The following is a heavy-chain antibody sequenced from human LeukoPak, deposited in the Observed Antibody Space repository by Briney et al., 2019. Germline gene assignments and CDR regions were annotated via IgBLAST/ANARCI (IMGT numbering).Heavy chain of an antibody. Sequence: SETLSLTCAVYGGSFSGYYWSWIRQPPGKGLEWIGEINHSGSTNYNPSLKSRVTISVDTSKNQFSLKLSSVTAADTAVYYCARGMDYDFWSGLDFDYWGQGTLVTVSS. J-gene: IGHJ4*02. CDR1: GGSFSGYY. D-gene: IGHD3-3*01. CDR3: ARGMDYDFWSGLDFDY. CDR2: INHSGST. V-gene: IGHV4-34*01.